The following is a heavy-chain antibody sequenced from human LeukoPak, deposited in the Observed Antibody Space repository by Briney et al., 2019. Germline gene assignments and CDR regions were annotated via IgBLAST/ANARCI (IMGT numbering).Heavy chain of an antibody. D-gene: IGHD5-24*01. CDR1: GFTLSSHW. CDR2: ISSSSSYI. V-gene: IGHV3-21*01. Sequence: GGSLRLSCAASGFTLSSHWMSWVRQTPGKGLEWVSSISSSSSYIYYADSVKGRFTISRDNAKNSLYLQMNSLRAEDTAVYYCAREERDGYNYYWYFDLWGRGTLVTVSS. J-gene: IGHJ2*01. CDR3: AREERDGYNYYWYFDL.